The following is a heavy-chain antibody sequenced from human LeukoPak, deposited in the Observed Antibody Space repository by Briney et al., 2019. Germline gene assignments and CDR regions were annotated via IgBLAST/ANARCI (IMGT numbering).Heavy chain of an antibody. CDR3: ARGGWYTWFDP. CDR1: GDSISLYY. CDR2: IYYTGST. V-gene: IGHV4-59*08. D-gene: IGHD6-19*01. J-gene: IGHJ5*02. Sequence: SETLSLTCTVSGDSISLYYWSWIRQPPGKGLEWIGYIYYTGSTKSNPSLKSRVTTSVDTSKNQFSLKLSSVTAADTAVYYCARGGWYTWFDPWGQGTLVTVSS.